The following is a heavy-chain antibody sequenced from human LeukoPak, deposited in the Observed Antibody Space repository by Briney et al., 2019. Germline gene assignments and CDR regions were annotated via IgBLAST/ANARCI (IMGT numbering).Heavy chain of an antibody. V-gene: IGHV1-69*01. J-gene: IGHJ6*03. CDR2: IIPIFGTA. CDR3: ARVGYCSSTSCYRNHQYYYYMDV. CDR1: GGTFSSYA. Sequence: SVKVSCKASGGTFSSYAISWVRQAPGQGLEWMGGIIPIFGTANYAQKFQGRVTITADESTSTAYMELSSLRSEDTAVYYCARVGYCSSTSCYRNHQYYYYMDVWGKGTTVTVSS. D-gene: IGHD2-2*02.